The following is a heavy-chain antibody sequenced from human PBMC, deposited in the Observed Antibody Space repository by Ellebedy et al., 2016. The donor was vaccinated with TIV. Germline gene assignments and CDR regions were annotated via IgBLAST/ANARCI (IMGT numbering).Heavy chain of an antibody. CDR2: LYSNDDQ. CDR1: GFSLNTSGAG. D-gene: IGHD3-22*01. V-gene: IGHV2-5*01. CDR3: AHRDDYYDSTGRGFFDL. J-gene: IGHJ2*01. Sequence: SGPTLVKPTQTLTLTCTFSGFSLNTSGAGVGWIRQPPGKALEWLALLYSNDDQRYSPSLKSRLTITKDTSKNQVVLTMTHMDPVDTATYYCAHRDDYYDSTGRGFFDLWGRGALVTVSS.